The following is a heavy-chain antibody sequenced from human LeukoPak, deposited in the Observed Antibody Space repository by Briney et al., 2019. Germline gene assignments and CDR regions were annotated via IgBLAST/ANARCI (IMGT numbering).Heavy chain of an antibody. V-gene: IGHV4-59*08. CDR3: ARHVGDYFDS. J-gene: IGHJ4*02. CDR2: VYYTGST. D-gene: IGHD3-16*01. Sequence: SETLSLTCSVSGGSVDTYYWTWIRQPPGKGLDWLGHVYYTGSTNYNSSLQNRITISIDMSKNQFSLKLTSVTAADTASYYCARHVGDYFDSWGQGTLVTVSS. CDR1: GGSVDTYY.